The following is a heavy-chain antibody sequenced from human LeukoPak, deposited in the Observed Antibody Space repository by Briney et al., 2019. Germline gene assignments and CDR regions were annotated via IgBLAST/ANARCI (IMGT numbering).Heavy chain of an antibody. V-gene: IGHV3-53*01. CDR2: IYSGGST. D-gene: IGHD3-10*01. CDR1: GFTVSSNY. CDR3: ARDAGSRYFDN. J-gene: IGHJ4*02. Sequence: QPGGSLRLSCAASGFTVSSNYMSWVRQAPGKGLEWVSVIYSGGSTYYIDSVRGRFTIPRDNSKNALYLQMNSLRAEDTAVYYCARDAGSRYFDNWGQGALVTVSS.